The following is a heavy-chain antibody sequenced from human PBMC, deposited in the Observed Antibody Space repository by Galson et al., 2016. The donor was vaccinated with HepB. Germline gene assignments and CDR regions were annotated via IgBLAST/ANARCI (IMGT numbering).Heavy chain of an antibody. CDR1: GGTFSNYG. V-gene: IGHV1-69*13. CDR2: IIPIFGAA. CDR3: ARDRSSGWFDSSDI. J-gene: IGHJ3*02. D-gene: IGHD6-19*01. Sequence: SVKVSCKASGGTFSNYGISWVRQAPGQGLEWMGGIIPIFGAANYEQKFQGRVTISADEATNTVYMELSSLTSEDTAVYYCARDRSSGWFDSSDIWGQGTMVTVSP.